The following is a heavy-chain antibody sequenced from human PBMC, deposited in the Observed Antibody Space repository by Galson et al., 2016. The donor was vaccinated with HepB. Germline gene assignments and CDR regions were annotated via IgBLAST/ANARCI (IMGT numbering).Heavy chain of an antibody. CDR2: INRYGATT. V-gene: IGHV3-23*01. J-gene: IGHJ4*02. CDR1: GFFFSGRA. Sequence: SLRLSCAASGFFFSGRAMSWVRQAPGKGLEWVSGINRYGATTGYAASVKGRFTISRDNSENTLYLQMNSLRVEDTATYFCAQRRLGLGNFYFDYWGQG. D-gene: IGHD3-16*01. CDR3: AQRRLGLGNFYFDY.